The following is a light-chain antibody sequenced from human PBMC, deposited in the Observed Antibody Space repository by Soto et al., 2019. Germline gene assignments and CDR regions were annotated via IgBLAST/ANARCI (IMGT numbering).Light chain of an antibody. CDR2: DGS. CDR3: QQSYGTPPT. J-gene: IGKJ1*01. V-gene: IGKV1-39*01. Sequence: DIQMTQSPPSLSASVGDRVTINCRASQQFTSYVNWYQQKDGKAPKLLISDGSTLQTGVPPRFSGTGSETDFTLTVNGLQPEDCATYYCQQSYGTPPTFGQGTTVEGK. CDR1: QQFTSY.